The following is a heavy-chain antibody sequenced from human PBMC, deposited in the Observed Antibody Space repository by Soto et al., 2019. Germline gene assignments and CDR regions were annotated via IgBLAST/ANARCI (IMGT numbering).Heavy chain of an antibody. Sequence: ASVKVSCKASGYTFTSYGISWVRQAPGQGLEWMGWISAYNGNTNYAQKLQGRVTMTTDTSTSTVYMELSSLRSEDTAVYYCARVGSGKRYFDYWGQGTLVTVSS. CDR2: ISAYNGNT. J-gene: IGHJ4*02. CDR3: ARVGSGKRYFDY. CDR1: GYTFTSYG. D-gene: IGHD2-15*01. V-gene: IGHV1-18*01.